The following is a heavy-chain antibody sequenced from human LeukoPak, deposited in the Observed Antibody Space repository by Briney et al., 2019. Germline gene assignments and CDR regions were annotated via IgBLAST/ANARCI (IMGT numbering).Heavy chain of an antibody. V-gene: IGHV3-23*01. CDR3: AKDLYSGWYSGFDY. Sequence: GGSLRLSCAASGFTFSSYAMSWVRQAPGTGLEWVSGISGSGGSTYYADSVKGRFTISRDNSKNTLYLQMNSLRAEDTAVYYCAKDLYSGWYSGFDYWGQGTLVTVSS. J-gene: IGHJ4*02. D-gene: IGHD6-19*01. CDR1: GFTFSSYA. CDR2: ISGSGGST.